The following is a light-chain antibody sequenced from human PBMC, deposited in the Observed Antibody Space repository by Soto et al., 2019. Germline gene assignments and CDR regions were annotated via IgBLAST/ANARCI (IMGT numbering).Light chain of an antibody. CDR2: END. CDR3: VTWDSSLSVGQ. V-gene: IGLV1-51*02. J-gene: IGLJ3*02. Sequence: QSVLTQPPSVSAAPGQKVTISCSGSSSSIGSDYVSWYQQLPGTAPKLLIYENDKRPSGIPDRFSGSKSGTSATLGITGLQTGDEAEYYCVTWDSSLSVGQFGGGTKLTVL. CDR1: SSSIGSDY.